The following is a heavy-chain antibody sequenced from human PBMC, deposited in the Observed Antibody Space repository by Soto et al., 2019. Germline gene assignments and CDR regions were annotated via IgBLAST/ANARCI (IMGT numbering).Heavy chain of an antibody. CDR1: GYTFTSYG. D-gene: IGHD3-3*01. V-gene: IGHV1-18*01. J-gene: IGHJ4*02. Sequence: ASVKVSCKASGYTFTSYGISWVRQAPGQGLEWMGWISAYNGNTNYAQKLQGRVTMTTDTSTSTAYMELRSLRSDDTAVYYCARSESYDFWSGRNYSFDYWGQGTLVTVSS. CDR3: ARSESYDFWSGRNYSFDY. CDR2: ISAYNGNT.